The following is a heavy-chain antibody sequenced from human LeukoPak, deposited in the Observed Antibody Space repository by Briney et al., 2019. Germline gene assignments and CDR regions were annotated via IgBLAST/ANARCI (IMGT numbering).Heavy chain of an antibody. D-gene: IGHD1-1*01. CDR2: IHYTGTT. Sequence: SETLSLTRTVSGDSITSYHWSWIRQPPGKGPEWIGFIHYTGTTNYSPSLRSRVTISVDTSKNQFSLKLSSVTAADTAVYYCARDTGRDGGFDYRGQGTLVTVSS. V-gene: IGHV4-59*01. CDR1: GDSITSYH. CDR3: ARDTGRDGGFDY. J-gene: IGHJ4*02.